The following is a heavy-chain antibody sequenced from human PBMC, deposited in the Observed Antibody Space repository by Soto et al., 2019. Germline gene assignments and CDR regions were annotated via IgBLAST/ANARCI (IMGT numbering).Heavy chain of an antibody. J-gene: IGHJ4*02. V-gene: IGHV3-30-3*01. D-gene: IGHD3-16*02. CDR3: TRDPLTFGGIIVNYYFDY. CDR2: TSHDGTNK. CDR1: GFTFSSYA. Sequence: ESGGGVVQPGRSLRLSCAASGFTFSSYAMHWVRQAPGKGLEWVAVTSHDGTNKYYADSVKGRFTISRDNSKNTLFLQMNSLRVEDTAVYYCTRDPLTFGGIIVNYYFDYWGQGTLVIVSS.